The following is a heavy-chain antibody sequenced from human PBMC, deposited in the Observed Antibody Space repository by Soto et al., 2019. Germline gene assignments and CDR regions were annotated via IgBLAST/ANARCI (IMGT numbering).Heavy chain of an antibody. V-gene: IGHV4-59*01. J-gene: IGHJ6*02. CDR3: ARGCSSTSCWYYYYGMDV. D-gene: IGHD2-2*01. CDR1: CGSISSYY. CDR2: IYYSGST. Sequence: LSLTCTVSCGSISSYYWSWIRQPPGKGLEWIGYIYYSGSTNYNPSLKSRVTISVDTSKNQFSLKLSSVTAADTAVYYCARGCSSTSCWYYYYGMDVWGQGTTVTV.